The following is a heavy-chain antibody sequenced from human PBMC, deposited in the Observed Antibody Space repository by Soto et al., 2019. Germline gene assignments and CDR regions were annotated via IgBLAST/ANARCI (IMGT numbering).Heavy chain of an antibody. V-gene: IGHV3-73*01. CDR3: TSDLGELSLPRAFDI. D-gene: IGHD3-16*02. Sequence: EVQLVESGGGMVQPGWSLTLSCAASGFTVSGSAVHWVRQASGKGLVWVGRISSKTNSYATAYAASVNGRFTISRDDSKNTAYLHMNSLKTEDTAVYFCTSDLGELSLPRAFDIWRQGTMVTVSS. J-gene: IGHJ3*02. CDR2: ISSKTNSYAT. CDR1: GFTVSGSA.